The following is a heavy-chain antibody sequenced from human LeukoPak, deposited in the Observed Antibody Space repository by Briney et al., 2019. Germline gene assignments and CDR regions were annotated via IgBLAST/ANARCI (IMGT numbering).Heavy chain of an antibody. D-gene: IGHD6-19*01. Sequence: SETLSLTCTVSGGSISTDASYWAWIRQPPGKGLEWIGSIYYSGSTYYSSPLKSRVTLSVDTSKNQFSLKMSSVTAADTAVFYCARLFSRGWEYHFGLDVWGQGTTVTVS. CDR1: GGSISTDASY. CDR2: IYYSGST. CDR3: ARLFSRGWEYHFGLDV. V-gene: IGHV4-39*01. J-gene: IGHJ6*02.